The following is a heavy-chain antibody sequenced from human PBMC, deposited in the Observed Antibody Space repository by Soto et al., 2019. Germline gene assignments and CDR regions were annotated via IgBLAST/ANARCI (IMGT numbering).Heavy chain of an antibody. CDR2: IYYSGST. J-gene: IGHJ6*02. V-gene: IGHV4-39*01. D-gene: IGHD3-22*01. CDR1: GGSISSSSYY. Sequence: PSETLSLTCTVSGGSISSSSYYWGWIRQPPGKGLEWIGSIYYSGSTYYNPSLKSRVTISVDTSKNQFSLKLSSVTAADTAVYYCARGRRLYYYDRGYYYYYGMDVWGQGTTVTVSS. CDR3: ARGRRLYYYDRGYYYYYGMDV.